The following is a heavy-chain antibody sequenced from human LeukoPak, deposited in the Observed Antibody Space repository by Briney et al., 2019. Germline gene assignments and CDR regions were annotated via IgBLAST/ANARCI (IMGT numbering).Heavy chain of an antibody. CDR2: ISGSGGST. CDR3: AKSSRGSYAAAGTIHDAFDI. Sequence: PGGSLRLSCAASGFTFSSYAMSWVRQAPGKGLEWVSAISGSGGSTYYADSVKGRFTISRDNSKNTLYLQMNSLRAEDTAVYYCAKSSRGSYAAAGTIHDAFDIWGQGTMVTVSS. J-gene: IGHJ3*02. D-gene: IGHD6-13*01. CDR1: GFTFSSYA. V-gene: IGHV3-23*01.